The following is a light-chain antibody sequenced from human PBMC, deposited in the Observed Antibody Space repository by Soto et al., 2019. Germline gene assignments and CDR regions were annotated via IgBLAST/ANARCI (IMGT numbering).Light chain of an antibody. J-gene: IGLJ1*01. V-gene: IGLV1-44*01. CDR3: ATWDDSLNGYV. CDR2: SNN. Sequence: QSSLTQPPSASGTPGQRFTISCSGSISNIGSNVVNWFQQLPGTAPKLRIYSNNQRPSGVPDRFSGSKSGTSASLAISGLQSEDEADYYCATWDDSLNGYVFGTGTKVTVL. CDR1: ISNIGSNV.